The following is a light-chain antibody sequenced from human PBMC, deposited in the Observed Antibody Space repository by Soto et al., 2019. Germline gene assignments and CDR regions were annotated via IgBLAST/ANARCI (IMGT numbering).Light chain of an antibody. CDR2: DAS. CDR1: QSVSSY. CDR3: QRRSNWIT. J-gene: IGKJ5*01. V-gene: IGKV3-11*01. Sequence: EIVLTQSPATMSLSPGERATLSCRASQSVSSYLAWYQQKPGQAPRLLIYDASNRATGIPARFSGSGSGTDFTLTISSLEPEDFAVYYCQRRSNWITFGQGTRREIE.